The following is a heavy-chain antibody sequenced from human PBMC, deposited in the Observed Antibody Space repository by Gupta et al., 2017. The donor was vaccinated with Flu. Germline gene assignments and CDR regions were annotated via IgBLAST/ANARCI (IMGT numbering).Heavy chain of an antibody. J-gene: IGHJ4*02. D-gene: IGHD3-16*02. CDR3: AKDVGFRYFDH. V-gene: IGHV3-23*01. CDR1: GFTFNTYV. Sequence: EVQLLESGGGLVQPGGSLRLSCSASGFTFNTYVISWVRQAPGKGLEWVSGISGSGDTYYAYSVKGRFTISRDNSKNTLFLQMNSLRADDTAIYFCAKDVGFRYFDHWGQGTLVTVSS. CDR2: ISGSGDT.